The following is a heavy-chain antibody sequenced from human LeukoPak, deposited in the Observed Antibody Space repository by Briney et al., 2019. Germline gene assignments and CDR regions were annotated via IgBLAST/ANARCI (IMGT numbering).Heavy chain of an antibody. V-gene: IGHV3-11*05. J-gene: IGHJ6*02. CDR3: ARDCYYDSGSSYGMDV. CDR1: GFTFSDFY. CDR2: INTGSSHT. Sequence: GGSLRLSCAASGFTFSDFYMSWIRQAPGKGLEWLSYINTGSSHTSYADSVKGRFTISRDNAKNSLYLLMNSVRAEDRAVYYCARDCYYDSGSSYGMDVWGQGTTVTVSS. D-gene: IGHD3-10*01.